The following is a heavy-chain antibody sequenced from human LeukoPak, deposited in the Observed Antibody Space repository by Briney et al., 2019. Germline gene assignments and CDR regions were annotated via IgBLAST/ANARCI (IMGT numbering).Heavy chain of an antibody. V-gene: IGHV3-21*01. CDR2: ISSSSSYI. D-gene: IGHD5-18*01. Sequence: GGSLRLSYAASGFTFSSYSMNWVRQAPGKGPEWVSSISSSSSYIYYADSVKGRVTISRDNAKNSLYLQMNSLRAEVAAVYYCARDNPPGGYSYGKADYWGQGTLVTVSS. J-gene: IGHJ4*02. CDR1: GFTFSSYS. CDR3: ARDNPPGGYSYGKADY.